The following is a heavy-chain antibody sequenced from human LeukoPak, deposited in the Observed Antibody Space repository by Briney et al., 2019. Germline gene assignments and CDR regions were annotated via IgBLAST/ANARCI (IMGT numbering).Heavy chain of an antibody. CDR1: GFTFSSYS. CDR3: AGGDCYNCIDAFDI. CDR2: ISSSSSYI. Sequence: GGSLRLSCAASGFTFSSYSMNWVRQAPGKGLEWVSSISSSSSYIYYADSGKGRFTISRDNAKNSLYLQMNSLRAEDTAVYYCAGGDCYNCIDAFDIWGQGTMVTVSS. J-gene: IGHJ3*02. V-gene: IGHV3-21*01. D-gene: IGHD2-21*01.